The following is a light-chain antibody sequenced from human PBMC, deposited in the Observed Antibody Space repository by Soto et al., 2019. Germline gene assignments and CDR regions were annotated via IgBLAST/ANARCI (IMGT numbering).Light chain of an antibody. V-gene: IGKV3-20*01. CDR1: QSVATDY. J-gene: IGKJ5*01. CDR3: QQYCRLPLA. CDR2: ATS. Sequence: EIVLTQSPGTLSLSPGERATLSCRPSQSVATDYLAWYQQKRGQAPRLLIYATSSRATGIPDRFSGSGSGTDFTLTISRLEPEDFAVYYCQQYCRLPLAFGQGTRLDIK.